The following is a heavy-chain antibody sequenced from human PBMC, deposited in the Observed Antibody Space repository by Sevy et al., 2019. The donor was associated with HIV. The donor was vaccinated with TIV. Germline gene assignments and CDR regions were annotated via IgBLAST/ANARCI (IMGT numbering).Heavy chain of an antibody. D-gene: IGHD3-10*01. CDR1: GGSISSYY. Sequence: SETLSLTCTVSGGSISSYYWSWIRQPPGKGLEWIGYIYYSGSTNYNPSLKSRVTISVDTSKNQFSLKLSSVTAADTAVYYWARDSYYYGSGRHGMDVWGQGTTVTVSS. V-gene: IGHV4-59*01. CDR2: IYYSGST. J-gene: IGHJ6*02. CDR3: ARDSYYYGSGRHGMDV.